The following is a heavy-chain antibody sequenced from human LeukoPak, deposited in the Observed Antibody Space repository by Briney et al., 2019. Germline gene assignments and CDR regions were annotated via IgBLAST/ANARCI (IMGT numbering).Heavy chain of an antibody. CDR1: GFTFSSYS. CDR2: IKQDGSEK. D-gene: IGHD3-22*01. Sequence: GGSLRLSCAASGFTFSSYSMNWVRQAPGKGLEWVANIKQDGSEKYYVDSVKGRFTISRDNAKNSLYLQMNSLRAEDTAVYYCARDRYYYDSSGYYRYFDYWGQGTLVTVSS. CDR3: ARDRYYYDSSGYYRYFDY. J-gene: IGHJ4*02. V-gene: IGHV3-7*03.